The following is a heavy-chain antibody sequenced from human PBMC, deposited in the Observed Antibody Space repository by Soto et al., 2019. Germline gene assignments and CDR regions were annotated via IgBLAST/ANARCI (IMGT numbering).Heavy chain of an antibody. V-gene: IGHV3-23*01. CDR1: GFTFGNYA. CDR2: ISGSGGGT. CDR3: ARIPHRYDALKGPGY. D-gene: IGHD3-9*01. J-gene: IGHJ4*02. Sequence: GGSLRLSCADSGFTFGNYAMTWVRQAPGKGLECVSRISGSGGGTYYAHSVKGWFTISRDNSENTLYLHLNSLRVEDTAIYYCARIPHRYDALKGPGYWGQGALVTVSS.